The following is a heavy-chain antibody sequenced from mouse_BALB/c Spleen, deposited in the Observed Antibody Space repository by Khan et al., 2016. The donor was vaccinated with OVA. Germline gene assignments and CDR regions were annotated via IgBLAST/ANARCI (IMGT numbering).Heavy chain of an antibody. CDR2: IDPYDSET. J-gene: IGHJ3*01. CDR1: GYTFTSYW. Sequence: VQLQQSGAELVRPGASVKLSCEASGYTFTSYWMNWVKQSPEQGLEWIGRIDPYDSETHYNQNFKDKAILTVDKSSSTAYMQLSSLTSEESAVYYCASNPFAYWGQGTLVTVSA. D-gene: IGHD6-1*01. V-gene: IGHV1-74*04. CDR3: ASNPFAY.